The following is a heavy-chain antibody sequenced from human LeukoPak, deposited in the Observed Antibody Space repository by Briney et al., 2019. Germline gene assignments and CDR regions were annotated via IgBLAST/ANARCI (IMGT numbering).Heavy chain of an antibody. D-gene: IGHD6-13*01. Sequence: PGGSLRLSCAASGFTISDYYMSWIRQAPAKGLEWVSYISSSGSTIYYADSVKGRFTISRDNAKNSLYLQMNSLRAEDTAVYYCARAAAAGRFLDYWGQGTLVTVSS. V-gene: IGHV3-11*04. CDR1: GFTISDYY. J-gene: IGHJ4*02. CDR3: ARAAAAGRFLDY. CDR2: ISSSGSTI.